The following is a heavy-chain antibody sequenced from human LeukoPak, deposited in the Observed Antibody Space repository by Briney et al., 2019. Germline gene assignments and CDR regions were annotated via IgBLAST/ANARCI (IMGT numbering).Heavy chain of an antibody. J-gene: IGHJ4*02. CDR1: GFTVSSSF. V-gene: IGHV3-53*01. D-gene: IGHD2-2*01. Sequence: GGSLRLSCAASGFTVSSSFIYWVRRAPGKGLEWVSFIHRDDKAYYADSVKGRFTMSRDSSKNTLYLQMNSLGADDTAVYYCAREVISTPSYFDYWGQGILVTVSS. CDR2: IHRDDKA. CDR3: AREVISTPSYFDY.